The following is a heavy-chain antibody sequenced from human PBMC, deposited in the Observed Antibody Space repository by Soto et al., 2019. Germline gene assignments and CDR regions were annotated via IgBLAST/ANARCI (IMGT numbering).Heavy chain of an antibody. V-gene: IGHV4-59*01. CDR2: IYYNGFT. J-gene: IGHJ4*01. CDR3: ARGIYFYYFYY. Sequence: SETLSLTCTVSGGSISSDYWSWIRQPPGKRLEWIGFIYYNGFTTYSPSLKSRVTISIDTSKNQSSLKLASVTAADTAVYFCARGIYFYYFYYWGRGTLVTVSS. CDR1: GGSISSDY. D-gene: IGHD3-3*01.